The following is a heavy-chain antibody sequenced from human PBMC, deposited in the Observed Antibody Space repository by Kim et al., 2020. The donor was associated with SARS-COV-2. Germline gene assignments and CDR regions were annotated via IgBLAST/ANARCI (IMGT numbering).Heavy chain of an antibody. Sequence: KGRFTISRDNAKNTLYLQMNSRRAEDTAVYYCARAYCGGDCYSADAFDIWGQGTMVTVSS. CDR3: ARAYCGGDCYSADAFDI. V-gene: IGHV3-74*01. J-gene: IGHJ3*02. D-gene: IGHD2-21*02.